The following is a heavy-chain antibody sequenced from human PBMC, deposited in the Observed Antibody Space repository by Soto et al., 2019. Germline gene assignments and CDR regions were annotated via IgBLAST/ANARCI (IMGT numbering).Heavy chain of an antibody. Sequence: PGGSLRLSCAASGFTFISYAMSWVLQAPGKGLEWVSTITGGGDNTHYADSVKGRFTISRDNSKNTLSLQMNRLRVEDTAVYHCAKGRIAVAAPYNWFDPWGQGALVTVSS. CDR1: GFTFISYA. CDR3: AKGRIAVAAPYNWFDP. CDR2: ITGGGDNT. V-gene: IGHV3-23*01. D-gene: IGHD6-19*01. J-gene: IGHJ5*02.